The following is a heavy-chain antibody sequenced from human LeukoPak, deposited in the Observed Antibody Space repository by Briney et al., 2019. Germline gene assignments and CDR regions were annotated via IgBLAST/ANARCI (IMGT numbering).Heavy chain of an antibody. D-gene: IGHD6-19*01. CDR3: ARVLAVTSTPKRFDY. J-gene: IGHJ4*02. CDR1: GGSINNYY. CDR2: ISDGGST. Sequence: PSDTLSLTCTVSGGSINNYYWTWIRQSPGKGLEWIGYISDGGSTNYNPSLKSRLTISVDTSKNQFSLKLNTVTAADTAVYYCARVLAVTSTPKRFDYWGQGTLVTVSS. V-gene: IGHV4-59*07.